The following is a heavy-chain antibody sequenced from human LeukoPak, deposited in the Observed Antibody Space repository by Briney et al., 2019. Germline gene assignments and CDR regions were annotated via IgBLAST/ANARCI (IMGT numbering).Heavy chain of an antibody. CDR2: IYTSGST. V-gene: IGHV4-61*02. Sequence: SQTLSLTCTVSGGSISSGSYYWSWIRQPAGKGLEWIGRIYTSGSTNYNPSLKSRVTISVDTSKNQFSLKLSSVTAADTAVYYCARGISGWSRYNWFDPWGQGTLVTVSS. CDR3: ARGISGWSRYNWFDP. D-gene: IGHD6-19*01. CDR1: GGSISSGSYY. J-gene: IGHJ5*02.